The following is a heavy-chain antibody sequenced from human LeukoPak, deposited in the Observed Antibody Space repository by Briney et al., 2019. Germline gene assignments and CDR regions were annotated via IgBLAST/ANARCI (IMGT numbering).Heavy chain of an antibody. J-gene: IGHJ4*02. Sequence: GASVKVSCKASGYIFTSCYMHWVRQAPGQVLEWMGIINPSSGTTTYAQKFQGRVTMTRDTSTSTVNMELSSLRSEDTAVYYCARDLGVGCSGYLLPDYWGQGTLVTVSS. CDR1: GYIFTSCY. V-gene: IGHV1-46*01. CDR2: INPSSGTT. D-gene: IGHD3-3*01. CDR3: ARDLGVGCSGYLLPDY.